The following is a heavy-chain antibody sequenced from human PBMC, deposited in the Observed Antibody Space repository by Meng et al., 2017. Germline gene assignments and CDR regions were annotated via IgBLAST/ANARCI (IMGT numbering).Heavy chain of an antibody. CDR1: GFTFSSYE. CDR3: ARYSVVGTLRADY. J-gene: IGHJ4*02. V-gene: IGHV3-48*03. D-gene: IGHD2-2*01. Sequence: GESLKISCAASGFTFSSYEMNWVRQAPGKGLEWISYIHSSGSTVEYADSVKGRFTTARDNAENSLYLQMNSLRVEDTAVYYCARYSVVGTLRADYWGRGTLVTVSS. CDR2: IHSSGSTV.